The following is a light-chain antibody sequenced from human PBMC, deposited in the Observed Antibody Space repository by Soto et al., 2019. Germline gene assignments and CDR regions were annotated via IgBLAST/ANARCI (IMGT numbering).Light chain of an antibody. V-gene: IGLV2-8*01. CDR1: SSDVGGYNS. J-gene: IGLJ2*01. CDR2: EVS. Sequence: QSALTQPPSASGSPGQSVTISCTGTSSDVGGYNSVSWYQQHPGKVPRLMIYEVSKRPSGVPDRFSGSKSVNTASLTVSGLQAEDEADYYCSSYAGGNNLVFGGGTKLTVL. CDR3: SSYAGGNNLV.